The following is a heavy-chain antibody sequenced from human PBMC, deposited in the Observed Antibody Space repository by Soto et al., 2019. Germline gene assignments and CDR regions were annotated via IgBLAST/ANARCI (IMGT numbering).Heavy chain of an antibody. CDR3: AKGQRTWGVAH. D-gene: IGHD3-10*01. J-gene: IGHJ4*02. Sequence: QVQLVQSGAEVKKPGASVKVSCKASTYTFTNYDINWFRQATGQGLEWMGWMNPTNGNTGYAQHFQGRVTMTRSTSITTASKELRTMRSEHPAEYYCAKGQRTWGVAHWGQGALITDS. V-gene: IGHV1-8*01. CDR1: TYTFTNYD. CDR2: MNPTNGNT.